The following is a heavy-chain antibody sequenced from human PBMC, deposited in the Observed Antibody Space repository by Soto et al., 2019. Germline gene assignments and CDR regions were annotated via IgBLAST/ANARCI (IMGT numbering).Heavy chain of an antibody. Sequence: EVQLLESGGGLVQPGGSLRLSCAASGFTFSTFAMSWVRQAPGKGPEWVSGISGSGTSTYYADSVKGRFTISRDNSKNTLYSQMNSLRAEDTAVYYCAKTEQWLIAYFDYWGQGTLVTVSS. J-gene: IGHJ4*02. CDR3: AKTEQWLIAYFDY. CDR1: GFTFSTFA. D-gene: IGHD6-19*01. V-gene: IGHV3-23*01. CDR2: ISGSGTST.